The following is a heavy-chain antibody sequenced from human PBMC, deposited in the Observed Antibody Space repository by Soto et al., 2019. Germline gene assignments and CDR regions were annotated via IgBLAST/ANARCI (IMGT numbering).Heavy chain of an antibody. Sequence: PSETLSLTCAVSGGSISSGGYSWSWIRQPPGKGLEWIGYIYHSGSTYYNPSLKSRVTISVDRSKNQFSLKLSSVTAADTAVYYCARMVRGANNWFDPWGQGTLVTVSS. CDR1: GGSISSGGYS. D-gene: IGHD3-10*01. CDR3: ARMVRGANNWFDP. V-gene: IGHV4-30-2*01. J-gene: IGHJ5*02. CDR2: IYHSGST.